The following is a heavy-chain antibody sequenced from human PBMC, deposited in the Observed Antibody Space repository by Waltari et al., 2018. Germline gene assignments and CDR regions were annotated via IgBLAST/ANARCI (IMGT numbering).Heavy chain of an antibody. Sequence: QVQLQESGPGLVKPSQTLSLTCTVPGGSVSSSDYYWSWIRQPPGKGLEWIGYVYYSGNTYYNPSLRSRVSISVDTSKNQFSLELSSVTAADTAVYYCARSGVWGTTHFWGQGTLVTVSS. J-gene: IGHJ4*02. D-gene: IGHD3-16*01. CDR3: ARSGVWGTTHF. CDR1: GGSVSSSDYY. V-gene: IGHV4-30-4*08. CDR2: VYYSGNT.